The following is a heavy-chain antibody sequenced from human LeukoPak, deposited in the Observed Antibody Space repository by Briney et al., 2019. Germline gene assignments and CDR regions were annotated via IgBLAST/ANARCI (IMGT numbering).Heavy chain of an antibody. CDR1: GFTFSSYS. V-gene: IGHV3-21*01. Sequence: GGSLRLSCAASGFTFSSYSMNWVRQAPGKGLEWVSSISSSSSYIYYADSVKGRFTISRDNAKNSLYLQMNSLRAEDTAVYYCAREGGVASHPTDYWGQGTLVTVSS. J-gene: IGHJ4*02. CDR2: ISSSSSYI. D-gene: IGHD3-3*01. CDR3: AREGGVASHPTDY.